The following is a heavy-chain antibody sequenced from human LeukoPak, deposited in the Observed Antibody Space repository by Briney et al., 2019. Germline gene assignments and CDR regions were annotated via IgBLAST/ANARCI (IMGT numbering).Heavy chain of an antibody. CDR1: GGPFSGYY. CDR2: IKHSGST. D-gene: IGHD6-19*01. V-gene: IGHV4-34*01. J-gene: IGHJ4*02. Sequence: SETLSLTCAVYGGPFSGYYWSWIRQPPGKGLEWNGEIKHSGSTNSNPSLKSRVTISVDTSKNQFSLKLSSVTAADTAVYYCARGSIAVAGTFDYWGQGTLVTVSS. CDR3: ARGSIAVAGTFDY.